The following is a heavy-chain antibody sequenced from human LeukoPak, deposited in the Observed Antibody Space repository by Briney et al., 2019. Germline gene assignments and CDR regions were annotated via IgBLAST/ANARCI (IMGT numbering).Heavy chain of an antibody. CDR1: GGSITSSSYY. Sequence: PSETLSLTCTVSGGSITSSSYYWGWIRQPPGKGLEWIGSIYYSGSTSYNPSLKSRVTISADTSKNQFSLQLSSVTAADTAVYYCARPRWRYCSSTSCYAAFDIWGQGTMVTVSS. CDR2: IYYSGST. V-gene: IGHV4-39*07. CDR3: ARPRWRYCSSTSCYAAFDI. J-gene: IGHJ3*02. D-gene: IGHD2-2*01.